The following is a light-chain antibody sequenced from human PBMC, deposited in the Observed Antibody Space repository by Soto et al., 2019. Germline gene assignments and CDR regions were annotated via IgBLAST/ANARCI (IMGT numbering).Light chain of an antibody. CDR3: QQYGDSPLT. CDR1: QSVSNNY. CDR2: GAS. V-gene: IGKV3-20*01. J-gene: IGKJ1*01. Sequence: EVVLTQSPGTLSLSPRESATITCRASQSVSNNYLAWYQNKRDQPPRLLIYGASNRTPGIPDRFSGSGSGPYFPFTSSRLEPDYAAVYYCQQYGDSPLTFGQGTMVEVK.